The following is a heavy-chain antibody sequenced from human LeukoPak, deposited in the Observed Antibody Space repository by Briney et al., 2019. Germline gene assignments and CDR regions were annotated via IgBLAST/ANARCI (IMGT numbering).Heavy chain of an antibody. CDR3: AKCNLNSCREGFDI. D-gene: IGHD2-2*01. Sequence: GGSLRLSCAGSGLTFSSHALSWVRQAPGKGLDWVSSISVDSITYYLDSVKGRFTISRDNSKSTLYLQMHSLRAEDTALYYCAKCNLNSCREGFDIWGQGKMVTVSS. CDR1: GLTFSSHA. J-gene: IGHJ3*02. CDR2: ISVDSIT. V-gene: IGHV3-23*01.